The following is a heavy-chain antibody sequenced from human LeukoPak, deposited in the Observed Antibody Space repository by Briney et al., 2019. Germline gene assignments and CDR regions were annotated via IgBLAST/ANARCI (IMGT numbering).Heavy chain of an antibody. CDR1: GFTFSSYS. D-gene: IGHD5-18*01. Sequence: QSGGSLRLSCAASGFTFSSYSMNWVRQAPGKGLEWVSYISSSGSTIYYADSVKGRFTISRGNAKSSLYLQMNSLRAEDTAVYYCARQLNPDYWGQGTLVTVSS. CDR3: ARQLNPDY. CDR2: ISSSGSTI. V-gene: IGHV3-48*04. J-gene: IGHJ4*02.